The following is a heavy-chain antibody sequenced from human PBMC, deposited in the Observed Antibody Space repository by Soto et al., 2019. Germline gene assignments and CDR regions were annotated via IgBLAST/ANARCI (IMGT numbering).Heavy chain of an antibody. Sequence: SETLSLTCTVSGGSISTYYWSWIRQPPGKGLEWIGHIYYSGSTNYNPSLKSRVTISVDTSKNQFSLKLSSVTAADTAVYHCARVFTTGWFDPWGQGTLVTVSS. D-gene: IGHD1-1*01. CDR1: GGSISTYY. V-gene: IGHV4-59*01. CDR2: IYYSGST. CDR3: ARVFTTGWFDP. J-gene: IGHJ5*02.